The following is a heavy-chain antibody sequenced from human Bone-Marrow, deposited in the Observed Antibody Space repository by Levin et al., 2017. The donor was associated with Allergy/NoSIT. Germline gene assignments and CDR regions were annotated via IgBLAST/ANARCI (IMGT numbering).Heavy chain of an antibody. V-gene: IGHV3-23*01. J-gene: IGHJ4*02. D-gene: IGHD5-24*01. Sequence: PGGSLRLSCAASGFSFRNYAMSWVRQAPGKGLEWVSTISGYGTNTFYADSMRGRFTISKDNSKNLLYLQINSLRVEDTAVYYCAKGWLQSEYFDYWGQGTLVTVSS. CDR1: GFSFRNYA. CDR3: AKGWLQSEYFDY. CDR2: ISGYGTNT.